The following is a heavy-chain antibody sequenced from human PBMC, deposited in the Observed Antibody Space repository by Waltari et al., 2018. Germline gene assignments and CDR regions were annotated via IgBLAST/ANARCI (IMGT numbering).Heavy chain of an antibody. D-gene: IGHD3-3*01. J-gene: IGHJ4*02. CDR3: TTNLDFWTGYTLGY. CDR2: INTKTDGGAT. V-gene: IGHV3-15*01. CDR1: GFNFANCW. Sequence: EVQLVESGGGLVKPGGSLRLSFSASGFNFANCWMRWVRQVPGKGLEWLGRINTKTDGGATDYAAPVKGRFIISRDDSKNTLDLQMNSLKTEDTALYYCTTNLDFWTGYTLGYWGQGTLVTVSS.